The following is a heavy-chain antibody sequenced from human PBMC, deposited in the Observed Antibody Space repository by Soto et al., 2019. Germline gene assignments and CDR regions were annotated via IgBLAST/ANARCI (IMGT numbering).Heavy chain of an antibody. CDR3: AREGVHNYNEYYFDY. CDR2: ISGIRDYI. D-gene: IGHD3-22*01. Sequence: SLRLSCAASGFTFSYYALHWVRRAPGKGLEWVSSISGIRDYIRYADSVKGRFTISRDNAKTSLYLQMNSLTAEDTAVYYCAREGVHNYNEYYFDYWGQGTLVTVSS. J-gene: IGHJ4*02. V-gene: IGHV3-21*06. CDR1: GFTFSYYA.